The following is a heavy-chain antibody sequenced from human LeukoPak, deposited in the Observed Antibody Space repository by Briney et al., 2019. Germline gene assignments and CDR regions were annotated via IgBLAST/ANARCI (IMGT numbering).Heavy chain of an antibody. D-gene: IGHD6-19*01. CDR1: GYTFTSYG. CDR3: ARGPGEQWLVPPFDY. CDR2: ISAYNGNT. J-gene: IGHJ4*02. V-gene: IGHV1-18*01. Sequence: ASVKVSCKASGYTFTSYGISWVRQAPGQGLEWMGWISAYNGNTNYAQKLQGRVTMTTDTSTSTAYMELSSLRSEDTAVYYCARGPGEQWLVPPFDYWGQGTLVTVSS.